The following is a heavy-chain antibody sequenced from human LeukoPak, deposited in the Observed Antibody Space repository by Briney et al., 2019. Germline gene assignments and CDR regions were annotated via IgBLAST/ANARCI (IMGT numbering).Heavy chain of an antibody. V-gene: IGHV3-23*01. CDR3: AKDRGYGSGSYYAYYFDS. CDR1: GFTFNNYA. CDR2: ISGSGASI. Sequence: GGSLRLSCAASGFTFNNYAVSWVRQAPGEGLEWVSAISGSGASIYYADSVRGRFTISRDNSKNRLYLQMNSLRAEDTALYYCAKDRGYGSGSYYAYYFDSWGQGTLVTVSS. D-gene: IGHD3-10*01. J-gene: IGHJ4*02.